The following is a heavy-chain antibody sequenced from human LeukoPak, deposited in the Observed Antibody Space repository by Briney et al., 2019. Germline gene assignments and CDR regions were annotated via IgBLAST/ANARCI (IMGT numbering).Heavy chain of an antibody. V-gene: IGHV4-4*02. Sequence: PSETLSLTCAVSSGSIMTTNWWSWVRQPPGKGLERIVEVHLSGATNYNPSLESRVSMSNDTSKNQVSLKLSSVTAADTAIYFCTRESGAFSPFGFWGQGTLVTASS. CDR2: VHLSGAT. CDR3: TRESGAFSPFGF. D-gene: IGHD1-26*01. J-gene: IGHJ4*02. CDR1: SGSIMTTNW.